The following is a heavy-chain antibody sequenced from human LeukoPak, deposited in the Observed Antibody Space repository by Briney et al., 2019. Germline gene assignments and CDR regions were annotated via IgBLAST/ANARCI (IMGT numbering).Heavy chain of an antibody. CDR1: GFTVSSNY. J-gene: IGHJ4*02. CDR2: NYSGGST. D-gene: IGHD2-15*01. V-gene: IGHV3-53*01. Sequence: GGSLRLSCAASGFTVSSNYLSWVRQAPGKGLEWVSINYSGGSTYYADSVKGRFTISRDNSKNTLYLQMNSLRAEDTAVYYCARQRRYCSGATCYSGHDYWGQGTLVIVSS. CDR3: ARQRRYCSGATCYSGHDY.